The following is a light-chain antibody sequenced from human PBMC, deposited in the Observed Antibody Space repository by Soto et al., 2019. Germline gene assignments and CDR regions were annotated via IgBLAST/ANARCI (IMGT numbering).Light chain of an antibody. J-gene: IGKJ1*01. CDR3: QQYDSYST. CDR2: KAS. CDR1: QTISGL. Sequence: DIQMTQSPSTLSASVGDRVTITCRASQTISGLLAWYQQKPGKAPKILIYKASTLKSGVPSRFSGSGSGTEFTLTISSLQPDDFATYYCQQYDSYSTFGQGTNVDIK. V-gene: IGKV1-5*03.